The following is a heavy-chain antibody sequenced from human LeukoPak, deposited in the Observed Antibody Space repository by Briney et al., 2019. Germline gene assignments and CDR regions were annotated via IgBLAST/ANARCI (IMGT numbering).Heavy chain of an antibody. CDR3: ARRGFGPAAINYYMDV. J-gene: IGHJ6*03. Sequence: GGSLRLSCAASGFTVSSNYMSWVRQAPGKGLEWVSVIYSGGSTYYADSVKGRFTISRDNSKNTLYLQMNSLRAEDTAVYYCARRGFGPAAINYYMDVWGKGTTVTVS. CDR2: IYSGGST. V-gene: IGHV3-53*01. CDR1: GFTVSSNY. D-gene: IGHD2-2*01.